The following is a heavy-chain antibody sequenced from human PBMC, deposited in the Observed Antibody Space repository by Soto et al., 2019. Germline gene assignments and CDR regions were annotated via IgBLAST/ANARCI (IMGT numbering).Heavy chain of an antibody. CDR2: IYYSGST. Sequence: SETLSLTCTVSGDSISSGGYYWSWIRQHPGKGLEWSGYIYYSGSTYYNPSLKSRVSISVDTSKNQFSLKLSSVTAADTAVYYCARGSTVAAILFDYWGQGTLVTVSS. J-gene: IGHJ4*02. CDR1: GDSISSGGYY. D-gene: IGHD2-15*01. CDR3: ARGSTVAAILFDY. V-gene: IGHV4-31*03.